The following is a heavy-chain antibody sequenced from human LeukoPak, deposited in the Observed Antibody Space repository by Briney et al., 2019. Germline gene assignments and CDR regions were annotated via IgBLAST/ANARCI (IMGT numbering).Heavy chain of an antibody. J-gene: IGHJ4*02. CDR1: GFTVSNNY. V-gene: IGHV3-66*01. CDR3: ARGLRTKFYFDY. CDR2: IYSGGST. Sequence: GGSLRLTCAASGFTVSNNYVNWVRQAPGKGLEWVSVIYSGGSTYYADSVKGRFTVSRDNSKNTVYLQMNSLRAEDTAVFYCARGLRTKFYFDYWGQGTLVTVSS.